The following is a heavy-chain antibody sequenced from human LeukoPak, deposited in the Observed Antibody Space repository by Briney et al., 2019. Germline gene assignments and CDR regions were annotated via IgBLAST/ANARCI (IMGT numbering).Heavy chain of an antibody. CDR2: ISGSGGST. CDR1: GFTFSSYA. Sequence: GGSLRLSCAASGFTFSSYAMSWVPQAPGKGLEWVSAISGSGGSTYYADSVKGRFTISRDNSKNTLYLQMNSLRAEDTAVYYCAKDYYYDSSGYYWVYDYWGQGTLVTVSS. CDR3: AKDYYYDSSGYYWVYDY. V-gene: IGHV3-23*01. J-gene: IGHJ4*02. D-gene: IGHD3-22*01.